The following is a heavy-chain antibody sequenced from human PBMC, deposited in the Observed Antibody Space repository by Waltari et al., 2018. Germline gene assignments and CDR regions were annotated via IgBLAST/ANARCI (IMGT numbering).Heavy chain of an antibody. D-gene: IGHD3-3*01. V-gene: IGHV3-53*01. CDR1: GFTVSSNY. J-gene: IGHJ5*02. CDR3: ARVVYYDFWSAYGGWFDP. Sequence: EVQLVESGGDLIQPGGSLRLSCAASGFTVSSNYMSWVRQAPGKGLEWVSVIYSGGSTYYADSVKGRFTISRDNSKNTLYLQMNSLRAEDTAVYYCARVVYYDFWSAYGGWFDPWGQGTLVTVSS. CDR2: IYSGGST.